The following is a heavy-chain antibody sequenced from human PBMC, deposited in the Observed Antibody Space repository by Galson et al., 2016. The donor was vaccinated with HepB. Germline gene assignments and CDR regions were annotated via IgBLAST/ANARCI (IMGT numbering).Heavy chain of an antibody. CDR2: IFHSGRV. D-gene: IGHD5-12*01. CDR3: ARQYRGGPSDY. J-gene: IGHJ4*02. Sequence: ETLSLTCTVSGDSITSHYWSWIRQPPGQGLEWIGQIFHSGRVNYTPSLASRVTISVDTSNNHFSLRLTSVTAADTALYYCARQYRGGPSDYWGQGTLVIVSS. CDR1: GDSITSHY. V-gene: IGHV4-59*11.